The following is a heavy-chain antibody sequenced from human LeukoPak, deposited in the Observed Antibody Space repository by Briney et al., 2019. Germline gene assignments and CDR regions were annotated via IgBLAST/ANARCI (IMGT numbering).Heavy chain of an antibody. CDR3: ARDTPSIAAAALGDWFDP. CDR2: ISAYNGNT. J-gene: IGHJ5*02. D-gene: IGHD6-13*01. CDR1: GYTFTSYG. Sequence: ASVKVSCKASGYTFTSYGISWVRQAPGRGLEWMGWISAYNGNTNYAQKLQGRVTMTTDTSTSTAYMELRSLRSDDTAVYYCARDTPSIAAAALGDWFDPWGQGTLVTVSS. V-gene: IGHV1-18*01.